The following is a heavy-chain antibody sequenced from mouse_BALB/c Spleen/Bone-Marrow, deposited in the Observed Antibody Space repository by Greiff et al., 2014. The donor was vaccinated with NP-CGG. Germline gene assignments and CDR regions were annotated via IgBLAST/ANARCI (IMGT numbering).Heavy chain of an antibody. J-gene: IGHJ3*01. CDR1: GYTFTSYY. CDR3: TRSAGTGFAY. Sequence: QVQLQQSGAELVKPGASVKLSCKASGYTFTSYYMFWVKQRPGQGLEWIGEINPSNGGTVFNEKFKSKVTLTVDKSSSTAYMRLSGLTSEDSAVYYCTRSAGTGFAYWGQGTLVTVSA. V-gene: IGHV1S81*02. D-gene: IGHD3-3*01. CDR2: INPSNGGT.